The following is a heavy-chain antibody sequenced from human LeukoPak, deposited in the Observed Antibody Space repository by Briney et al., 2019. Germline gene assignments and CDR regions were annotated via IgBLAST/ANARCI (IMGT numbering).Heavy chain of an antibody. CDR3: ARDRELRY. J-gene: IGHJ4*02. Sequence: VASVKVSCKASGYTFTSYYALRVRQAPGQGLEWMGVINPSGGSAVYAQKFQGRVTMTRDTSTSTLYMELSSLRSEDTAVYYCARDRELRYWGQGTLVTVSS. V-gene: IGHV1-46*01. CDR2: INPSGGSA. CDR1: GYTFTSYY. D-gene: IGHD3-10*01.